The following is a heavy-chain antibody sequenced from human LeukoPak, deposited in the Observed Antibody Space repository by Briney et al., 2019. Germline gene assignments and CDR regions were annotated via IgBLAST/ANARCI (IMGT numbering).Heavy chain of an antibody. CDR2: IKQHGSEK. CDR1: GFIFSSYW. V-gene: IGHV3-7*01. J-gene: IGHJ6*03. CDR3: ARVRGDYYMDV. D-gene: IGHD4-17*01. Sequence: GGSLRLSCAASGFIFSSYWMTWVRQAPGKGLEWVANIKQHGSEKYYVDSVKSRFTISRDNAKNSLYLQMNSLRAEDTAVYYCARVRGDYYMDVWGKGTTVTVSS.